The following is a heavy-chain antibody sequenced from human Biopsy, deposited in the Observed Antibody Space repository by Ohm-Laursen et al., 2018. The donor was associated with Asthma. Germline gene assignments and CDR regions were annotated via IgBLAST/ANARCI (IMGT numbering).Heavy chain of an antibody. Sequence: SETLSLTCTVSGDSSNSGGYSWTWIRQLPGKGLEWIGYISYTGTTYYNPSLKSRLTISVDMSKNQFILHLTSVTAADTAVYFCARGPSPHYHTSNGKFDLWGQGTLVTVSS. J-gene: IGHJ5*02. V-gene: IGHV4-31*03. CDR3: ARGPSPHYHTSNGKFDL. CDR1: GDSSNSGGYS. D-gene: IGHD2-8*01. CDR2: ISYTGTT.